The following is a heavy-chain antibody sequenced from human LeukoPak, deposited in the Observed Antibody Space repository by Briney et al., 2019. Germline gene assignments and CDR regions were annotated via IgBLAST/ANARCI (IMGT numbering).Heavy chain of an antibody. D-gene: IGHD6-19*01. CDR1: GDSVSSNSAA. Sequence: SQTLSLTCAISGDSVSSNSAAWNWVRQSPSRGLEWLGSTYYRSKWYNDYAVSVKSRITINPDTSKNQFSLQLNSVTPEDTAVYYCARAAGGWYDSKTLLGRYYFDYWGQGTLVTVSS. V-gene: IGHV6-1*01. J-gene: IGHJ4*02. CDR2: TYYRSKWYN. CDR3: ARAAGGWYDSKTLLGRYYFDY.